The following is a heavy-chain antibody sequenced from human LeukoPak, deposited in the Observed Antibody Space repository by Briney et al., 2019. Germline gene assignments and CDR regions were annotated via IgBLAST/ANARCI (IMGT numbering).Heavy chain of an antibody. Sequence: PGGSLRLSCAASGFTFSSYEMNWVRQAPGKGLEWIAYITISGSTTYYADSVKGRFTISRDNAKNSLYLQMNSLRAEDTAVYYCVRARGYGDQLDYWGQGTLVTVSS. CDR1: GFTFSSYE. V-gene: IGHV3-48*03. CDR3: VRARGYGDQLDY. J-gene: IGHJ4*02. D-gene: IGHD4-17*01. CDR2: ITISGSTT.